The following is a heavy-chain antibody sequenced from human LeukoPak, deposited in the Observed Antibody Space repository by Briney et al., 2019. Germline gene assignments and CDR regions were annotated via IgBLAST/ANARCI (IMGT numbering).Heavy chain of an antibody. CDR3: AGSPGEYYYLDV. CDR2: VYYSGGT. CDR1: DGAISSYY. Sequence: SETLSLTCTVSDGAISSYYWNWIRQPPGEGLEWIGNVYYSGGTKYNSSLKSRVTISLDTSKNQISLILSSVSTADTAVYYCAGSPGEYYYLDVWASGTTVTVSS. J-gene: IGHJ6*03. V-gene: IGHV4-59*01. D-gene: IGHD3-16*01.